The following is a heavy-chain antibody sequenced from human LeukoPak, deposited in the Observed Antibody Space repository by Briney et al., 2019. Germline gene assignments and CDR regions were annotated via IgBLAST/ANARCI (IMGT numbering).Heavy chain of an antibody. CDR3: ARGSPYYYGSGSYRDSWGRPSGWFDP. J-gene: IGHJ5*02. V-gene: IGHV4-34*01. CDR1: GGSFSGYY. CDR2: INHSGST. Sequence: SETLSLTCAVYGGSFSGYYWSWIRQPPGKGLEWIGEINHSGSTNYNPSLKSRVTISVDTSKNQFSLKLSSVTAADTAVYYCARGSPYYYGSGSYRDSWGRPSGWFDPWGQGTLVTVSS. D-gene: IGHD3-10*01.